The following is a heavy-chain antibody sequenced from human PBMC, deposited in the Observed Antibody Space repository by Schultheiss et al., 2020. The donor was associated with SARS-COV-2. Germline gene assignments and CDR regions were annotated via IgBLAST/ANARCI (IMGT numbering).Heavy chain of an antibody. CDR3: ARDFRIGDNWFDP. CDR2: ISGSGGST. J-gene: IGHJ5*02. Sequence: GGSLRLSCAASGFTFSSYAMSWVRQAPGKGLEWVSAISGSGGSTYYADSVKGRFTIYRDNSKNTLYLQMNSLRAEDTAVYYCARDFRIGDNWFDPWGQGTLVTVSS. V-gene: IGHV3-23*01. CDR1: GFTFSSYA. D-gene: IGHD1-26*01.